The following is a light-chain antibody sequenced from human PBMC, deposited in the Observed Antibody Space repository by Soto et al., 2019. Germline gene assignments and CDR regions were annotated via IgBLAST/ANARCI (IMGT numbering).Light chain of an antibody. CDR1: QTISSW. V-gene: IGKV1-5*03. J-gene: IGKJ2*01. Sequence: DIQLTQSPSTLSASVGDRVTITCRASQTISSWLAWYQQKPGKAPKLLIYKASSLQSGVPSRFSGSGSGTALTLNISSLQPDDFATYYCQQYNSFSYTFGQGTKLEIK. CDR2: KAS. CDR3: QQYNSFSYT.